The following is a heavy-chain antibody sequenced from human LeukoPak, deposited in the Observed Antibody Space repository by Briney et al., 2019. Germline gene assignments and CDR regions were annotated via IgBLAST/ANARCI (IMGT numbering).Heavy chain of an antibody. Sequence: GGSLRLSCAASGFTFSSYETNWVRQAPGKGLEWVSYISSSGSTIYYADSVKGRFTTSRDNAKNSLYLQMNSLRAEDTAVYYCAREDGGGGYFDYWGQGTLVTVSS. V-gene: IGHV3-48*03. D-gene: IGHD4-23*01. CDR2: ISSSGSTI. J-gene: IGHJ4*02. CDR1: GFTFSSYE. CDR3: AREDGGGGYFDY.